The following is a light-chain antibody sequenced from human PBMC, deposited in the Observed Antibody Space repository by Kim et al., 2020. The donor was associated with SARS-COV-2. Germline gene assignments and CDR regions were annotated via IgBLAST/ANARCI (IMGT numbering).Light chain of an antibody. CDR2: DVN. CDR3: CSYAGRYTYV. J-gene: IGLJ1*01. V-gene: IGLV2-11*03. CDR1: SRDVGDYNY. Sequence: GQSVIISCTGSSRDVGDYNYVSWYQQHPGKVPKLMIYDVNKRPSGVPDRFSGSKSGNTASLTISGLQSEDEADYYCCSYAGRYTYVFGTGTKVTVL.